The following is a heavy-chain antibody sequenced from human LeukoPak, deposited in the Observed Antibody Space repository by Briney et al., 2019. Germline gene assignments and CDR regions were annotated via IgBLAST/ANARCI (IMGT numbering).Heavy chain of an antibody. V-gene: IGHV4-59*01. Sequence: SETLPLTCTVSGGSISSYYWSWIRQPPGKGLEWIGYIYYSGSTNYNPSLKSRVTISVDTSRNQFSLKLSSVTAADTAVYYCARGPIVATLPGTWFDYWGQGTLVTVSS. CDR1: GGSISSYY. D-gene: IGHD5-12*01. CDR3: ARGPIVATLPGTWFDY. J-gene: IGHJ4*02. CDR2: IYYSGST.